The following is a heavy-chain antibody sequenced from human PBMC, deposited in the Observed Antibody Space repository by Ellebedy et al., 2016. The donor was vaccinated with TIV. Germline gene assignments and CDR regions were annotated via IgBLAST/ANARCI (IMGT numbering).Heavy chain of an antibody. CDR1: GGSVSSTRYY. Sequence: MPSETLSLTCSVSGGSVSSTRYYWAWIRQHPGKGLEWIGYIYDSGSTYYNPSLKSRVTLSADTSKNQFSLNLRTVTAADTAVYYCARTDPWQPIDDWGQGILVSVSS. V-gene: IGHV4-39*01. D-gene: IGHD2-21*02. CDR3: ARTDPWQPIDD. CDR2: IYDSGST. J-gene: IGHJ4*02.